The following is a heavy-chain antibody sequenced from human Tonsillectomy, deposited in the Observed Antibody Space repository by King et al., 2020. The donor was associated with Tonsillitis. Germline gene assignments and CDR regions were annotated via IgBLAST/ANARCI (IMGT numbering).Heavy chain of an antibody. Sequence: VQLVESGGGLVQPGGSLRLSCAASGFPFNNYAMSWVRQPPGKGLEWVSAISGSGGSTYYADSVKGRFTISRDNSKNTQYLQMNSLRVEETAVYYCAKELGDEVGDGFAIWGQGTMVTVSS. D-gene: IGHD1-26*01. CDR1: GFPFNNYA. J-gene: IGHJ3*02. CDR3: AKELGDEVGDGFAI. V-gene: IGHV3-23*04. CDR2: ISGSGGST.